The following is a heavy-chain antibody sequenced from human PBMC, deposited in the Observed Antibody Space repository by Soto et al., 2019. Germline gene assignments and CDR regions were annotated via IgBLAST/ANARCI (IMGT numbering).Heavy chain of an antibody. CDR1: GGSVSSGIYY. Sequence: SETLSLTCTVSGGSVSSGIYYWSWIRQPPGKGLELIGYIYYSGSTNYNPSLKSRVTISVDTSKNQFSLKLSSVTTADTAVYYCAKDFLPGGDSSGYYYHDAFDIWGQGTMVTVSS. CDR2: IYYSGST. J-gene: IGHJ3*02. CDR3: AKDFLPGGDSSGYYYHDAFDI. D-gene: IGHD3-22*01. V-gene: IGHV4-61*01.